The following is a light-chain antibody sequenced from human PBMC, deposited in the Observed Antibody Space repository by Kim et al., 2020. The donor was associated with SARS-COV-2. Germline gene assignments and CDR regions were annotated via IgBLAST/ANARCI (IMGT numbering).Light chain of an antibody. V-gene: IGLV3-1*01. Sequence: VSVSPGQTVTITCSGAKLGDKYSSWSQQQPGQAPVLVIYQDTKRPSGIPERFAGSNSGNTATLTISGAQAMDEADYYCQAWDNTWVFGGGTQLTVL. J-gene: IGLJ3*02. CDR3: QAWDNTWV. CDR2: QDT. CDR1: KLGDKY.